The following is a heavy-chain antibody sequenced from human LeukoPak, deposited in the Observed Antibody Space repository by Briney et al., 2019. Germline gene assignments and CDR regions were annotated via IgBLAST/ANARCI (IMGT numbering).Heavy chain of an antibody. D-gene: IGHD3-10*01. CDR2: IYYSGST. J-gene: IGHJ4*02. V-gene: IGHV4-39*01. CDR1: DGSISSSSYY. Sequence: PSETLSLTCTVSDGSISSSSYYWGWIRQPPGKGLEWIGSIYYSGSTYYNPSLKSRVTISVDTSKNQFSLKLSSVTAADTAVYYCARHLTPYGSGSYSLDYWGQGTLVTVSS. CDR3: ARHLTPYGSGSYSLDY.